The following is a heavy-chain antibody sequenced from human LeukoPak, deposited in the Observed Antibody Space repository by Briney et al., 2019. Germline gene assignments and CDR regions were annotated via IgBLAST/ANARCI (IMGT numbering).Heavy chain of an antibody. CDR2: ISSSGSTI. CDR3: AKDSSDYYFDY. CDR1: GGSISSSS. D-gene: IGHD3-22*01. V-gene: IGHV3-11*04. J-gene: IGHJ4*02. Sequence: LSLTCTVSGGSISSSSYYWGWIRQAPGKGLEWVSYISSSGSTIYYADSVKGRFTISRDNSKNTLYVQLNSLRPDDTAVYYCAKDSSDYYFDYWGQGTLVTVSS.